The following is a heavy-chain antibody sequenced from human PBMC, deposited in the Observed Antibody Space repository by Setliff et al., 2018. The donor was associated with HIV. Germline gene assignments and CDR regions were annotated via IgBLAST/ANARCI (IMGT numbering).Heavy chain of an antibody. V-gene: IGHV4-34*01. Sequence: SETLSLTCAVYNASFSDYYRGWIRQAPGKGLEWIGEINQSGSTNYNSSLRSRVTMSINLSKNQFSLKLTSVTAADTAVYYCARTPVRAVAFFYYWGQGTLVTVSS. CDR3: ARTPVRAVAFFYY. J-gene: IGHJ4*02. CDR1: NASFSDYY. CDR2: INQSGST. D-gene: IGHD6-19*01.